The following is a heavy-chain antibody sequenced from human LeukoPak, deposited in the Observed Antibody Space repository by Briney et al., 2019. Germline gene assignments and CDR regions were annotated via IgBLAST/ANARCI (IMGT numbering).Heavy chain of an antibody. CDR3: VRDTSGPLTTSIDY. CDR1: GFTVSSNY. CDR2: IYRDGTT. V-gene: IGHV3-66*01. Sequence: PGGSLRLSCGASGFTVSSNYMSWVRQAPGKGLEWVSVIYRDGTTYYPDSVKGRFTISRDNSKNTLYLQMNSLRAEDTALYYCVRDTSGPLTTSIDYWGQGTLVSVSS. J-gene: IGHJ4*02. D-gene: IGHD4-17*01.